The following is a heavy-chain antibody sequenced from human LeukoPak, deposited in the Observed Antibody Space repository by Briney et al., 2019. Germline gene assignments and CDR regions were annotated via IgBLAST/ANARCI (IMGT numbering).Heavy chain of an antibody. J-gene: IGHJ3*02. V-gene: IGHV4-59*11. D-gene: IGHD3-10*01. CDR3: ASVFYYGSGSDAFDI. CDR2: IYYSGST. CDR1: GGSISSHY. Sequence: SETLSLTCTVSGGSISSHYWSWIRQPPGKGLEWLGYIYYSGSTNYNPSLKSRVTMSVDTSKNQFSLKLSSVTAADTAVYYCASVFYYGSGSDAFDIWGQGTLVTVSS.